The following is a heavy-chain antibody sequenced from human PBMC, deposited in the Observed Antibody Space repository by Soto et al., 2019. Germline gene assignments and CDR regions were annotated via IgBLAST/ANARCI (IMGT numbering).Heavy chain of an antibody. D-gene: IGHD6-6*01. CDR1: GYTFTSYA. V-gene: IGHV1-3*01. J-gene: IGHJ4*02. Sequence: ASVKVSCKASGYTFTSYAMHWVRQAPGQRLEWMGWINAGNGNTKYSQKFQGRVTITRDTSASTAYMELSSLRSEDTAVYYCARSIAAREAIDYWGQGTLVTVSS. CDR2: INAGNGNT. CDR3: ARSIAAREAIDY.